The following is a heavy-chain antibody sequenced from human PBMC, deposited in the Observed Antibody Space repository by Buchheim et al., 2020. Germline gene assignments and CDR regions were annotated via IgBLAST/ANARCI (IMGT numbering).Heavy chain of an antibody. J-gene: IGHJ4*02. CDR1: GFSFSSYW. D-gene: IGHD2-15*01. CDR3: GRDQEVVAASPDY. CDR2: IKEDGSEK. V-gene: IGHV3-7*01. Sequence: EVQLVESGGGLVQPGGSLRLSCVASGFSFSSYWMSWVRQAPGKGLEWVANIKEDGSEKYYVDSVNGRFTISRDNAKNSLYLQMNSLRAGDTAVYYCGRDQEVVAASPDYWGQGTL.